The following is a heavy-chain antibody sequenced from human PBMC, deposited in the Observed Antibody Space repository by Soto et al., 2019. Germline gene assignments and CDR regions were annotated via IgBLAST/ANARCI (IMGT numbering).Heavy chain of an antibody. CDR2: ISSDGDIT. CDR3: AKDLDVVVVLSATRGLDV. Sequence: GGSLRLSCSASGFTFSEYSMHWVRQAPGKGLQYVSTISSDGDITYYADSVKGRFTISRDNSKNTLYLQMNSLRPEDTAVYYCAKDLDVVVVLSATRGLDVWGQGTTVTVSS. CDR1: GFTFSEYS. D-gene: IGHD2-15*01. J-gene: IGHJ6*02. V-gene: IGHV3-64D*06.